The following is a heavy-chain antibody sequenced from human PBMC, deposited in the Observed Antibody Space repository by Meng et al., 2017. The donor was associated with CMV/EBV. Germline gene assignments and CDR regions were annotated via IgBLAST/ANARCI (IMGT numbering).Heavy chain of an antibody. CDR2: ISGSGGST. D-gene: IGHD2-2*01. V-gene: IGHV3-23*01. CDR3: AKVPVVPAARESGY. Sequence: GESLKISCAASGFTFSSYAMSWVRQAPGKGLEWVSAISGSGGSTYYADSVKGRFTISRDNSKNTLYLQMNSLRAEDTAVYYCAKVPVVPAARESGYWGQGTLVTVSS. CDR1: GFTFSSYA. J-gene: IGHJ4*02.